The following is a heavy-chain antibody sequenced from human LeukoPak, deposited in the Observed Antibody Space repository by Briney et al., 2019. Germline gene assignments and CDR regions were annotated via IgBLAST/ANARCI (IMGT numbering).Heavy chain of an antibody. CDR3: AKQVRKFLEWFDY. CDR2: IRYDGSNK. CDR1: GFTFSSYG. D-gene: IGHD3-3*01. V-gene: IGHV3-30*02. Sequence: GGSLRLSCAASGFTFSSYGMHWFCQAPGKGLEWVAFIRYDGSNKYYADSVKGRFTISRDNSKNTLYLQMNSLRAEDTAVYYCAKQVRKFLEWFDYWGQGTLVTVSS. J-gene: IGHJ5*01.